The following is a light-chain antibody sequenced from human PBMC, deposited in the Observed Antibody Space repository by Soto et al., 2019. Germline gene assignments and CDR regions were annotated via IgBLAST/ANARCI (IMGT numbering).Light chain of an antibody. J-gene: IGLJ3*02. CDR1: SSDVGGYNY. V-gene: IGLV2-11*01. CDR3: CSYAGSQTWV. CDR2: DVS. Sequence: QSVLTQPRSVSGSPGQSVTISCTGTSSDVGGYNYVSWYQQHPGKAPKLIIYDVSKRPSGVPDRFSGSKSGNRASLTISGLQAEDEADYYCCSYAGSQTWVFGGGTKLTVL.